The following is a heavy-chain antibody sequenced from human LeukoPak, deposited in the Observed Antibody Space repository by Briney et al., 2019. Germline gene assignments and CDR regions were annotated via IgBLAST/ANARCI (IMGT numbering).Heavy chain of an antibody. CDR3: AKEDNWNYYYYGMDV. V-gene: IGHV3-30*18. CDR2: ISYDGSNK. Sequence: GGSLRLSCAASGFTFSSYGMHWVRQAPGKGLEWVAVISYDGSNKYYADSVKGRFTISRDNSKNTLYLQMNSLRAEDTAVSYFAKEDNWNYYYYGMDVWGQGTTVTVSS. CDR1: GFTFSSYG. D-gene: IGHD1-20*01. J-gene: IGHJ6*02.